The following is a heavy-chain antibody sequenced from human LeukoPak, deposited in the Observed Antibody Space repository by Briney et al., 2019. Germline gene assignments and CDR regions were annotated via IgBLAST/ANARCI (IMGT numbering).Heavy chain of an antibody. CDR3: ARDLGGGFFDD. V-gene: IGHV3-7*01. Sequence: PGGSLRLSCAASGFTFSNSWMTWVRQAPEKGLEFVANINQDGGVRNYMDSPKGRFTISRDNAKNSLYLQMNSLRADDTALYYCARDLGGGFFDDWGQGILVTVSS. D-gene: IGHD3-16*01. CDR2: INQDGGVR. CDR1: GFTFSNSW. J-gene: IGHJ4*02.